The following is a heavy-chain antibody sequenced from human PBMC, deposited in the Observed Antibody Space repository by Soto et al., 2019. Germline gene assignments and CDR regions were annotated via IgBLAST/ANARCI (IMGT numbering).Heavy chain of an antibody. J-gene: IGHJ4*02. CDR3: GSPPGGGGY. CDR1: GFTVSNNY. D-gene: IGHD3-10*01. V-gene: IGHV3-53*01. CDR2: IYSGGYT. Sequence: EVQLVESGGGLIQPGGSLRLSCAVSGFTVSNNYMSWVRQAPGKGLEGVSVIYSGGYTAYGDSVKGRFTISRDNSKNTLFLQINTRGAGDRAVFFCGSPPGGGGYWGQGTLVTVSS.